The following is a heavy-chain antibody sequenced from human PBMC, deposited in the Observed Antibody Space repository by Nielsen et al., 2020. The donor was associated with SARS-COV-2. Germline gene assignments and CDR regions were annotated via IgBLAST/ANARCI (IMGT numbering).Heavy chain of an antibody. CDR1: GGSFSGYY. V-gene: IGHV4-34*01. CDR2: INHSGST. J-gene: IGHJ6*03. D-gene: IGHD1-14*01. Sequence: SETLSLTCAVYGGSFSGYYWSWIRQLPGKGLEWIGEINHSGSTNYNPSLKSRVTISVDTSKNQFSLKLSSVTAADTAVYYCARGRNENDYMDVWGSGTTVTMSS. CDR3: ARGRNENDYMDV.